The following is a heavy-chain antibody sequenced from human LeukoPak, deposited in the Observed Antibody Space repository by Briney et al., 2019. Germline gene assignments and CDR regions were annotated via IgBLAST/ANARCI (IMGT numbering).Heavy chain of an antibody. CDR3: ARDERWLPFDY. V-gene: IGHV1-18*01. CDR2: VSAYNGNT. CDR1: GYTFNSYG. J-gene: IGHJ4*02. D-gene: IGHD5-24*01. Sequence: ASVKVSCKASGYTFNSYGFHWVRQAPGQGLEWMGWVSAYNGNTNYTQKLQGRVTMTTDTSTSTAYMELSSLRSEDTAVYYCARDERWLPFDYWGQGTLVTVSS.